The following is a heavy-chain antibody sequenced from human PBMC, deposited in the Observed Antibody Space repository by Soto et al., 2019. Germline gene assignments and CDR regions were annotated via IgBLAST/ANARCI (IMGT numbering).Heavy chain of an antibody. J-gene: IGHJ4*02. CDR2: INPNSGGT. D-gene: IGHD6-19*01. CDR3: ARDTPSSGWSGGFDY. CDR1: GYTFTGYY. V-gene: IGHV1-2*02. Sequence: QVQLVQSGAEVKKPGASVKVSCKASGYTFTGYYMHWVRQAPGQGLEWMGWINPNSGGTNYAQKFQGRVTMTRDTSISTAYMELSRLRSDDTAVYYCARDTPSSGWSGGFDYWGQGTLLTVSS.